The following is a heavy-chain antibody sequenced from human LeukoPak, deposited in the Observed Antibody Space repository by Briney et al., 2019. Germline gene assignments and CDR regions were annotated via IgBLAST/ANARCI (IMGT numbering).Heavy chain of an antibody. Sequence: GGSLRLSCAGSGFSVSNYMNWVRQAPGKGLEWVSPIRDSGETFYADSVKGRFTISRDNSKNTVYLQTNRLRVEDTAVYFCARDRAVTQVWVEFDSWGQGTLVTVSS. CDR3: ARDRAVTQVWVEFDS. D-gene: IGHD3-16*01. J-gene: IGHJ5*01. CDR2: IRDSGET. CDR1: GFSVSNY. V-gene: IGHV3-66*03.